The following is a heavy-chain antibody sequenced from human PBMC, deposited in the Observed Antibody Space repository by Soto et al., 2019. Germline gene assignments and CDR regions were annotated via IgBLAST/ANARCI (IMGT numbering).Heavy chain of an antibody. CDR2: ISGGGDST. D-gene: IGHD3-22*01. V-gene: IGHV3-23*01. J-gene: IGHJ4*02. CDR1: GFTFSSYW. Sequence: GGSLRLSCAASGFTFSSYWMSWVRQAPGKGLEWISTISGGGDSTYYADSVRGRFTVSRDDSKNTVYLQMNSLRAEDTALYYCAKDESTGYVELYWGLGTLVTVSS. CDR3: AKDESTGYVELY.